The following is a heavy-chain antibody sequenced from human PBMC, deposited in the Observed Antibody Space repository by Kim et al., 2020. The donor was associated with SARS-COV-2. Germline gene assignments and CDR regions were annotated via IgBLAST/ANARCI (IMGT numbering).Heavy chain of an antibody. J-gene: IGHJ6*02. CDR3: ARDPGGPGSGNLLGMDV. Sequence: GGSLRLSCAASGFTFSSYAMHWVRQAPGKGLEWVAVISYDGSNKYYADSVKGRFTISRDNSKNTLYLQMNSLRAEDTAVYYCARDPGGPGSGNLLGMDVWGQGTTVTVSS. CDR1: GFTFSSYA. CDR2: ISYDGSNK. D-gene: IGHD3-10*01. V-gene: IGHV3-30*04.